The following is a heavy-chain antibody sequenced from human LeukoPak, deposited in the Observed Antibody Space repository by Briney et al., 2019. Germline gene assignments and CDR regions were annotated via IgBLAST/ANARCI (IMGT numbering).Heavy chain of an antibody. V-gene: IGHV1-69-2*01. CDR3: ATVPPFIYPPLPDSWFDP. CDR2: VDPEDGET. CDR1: GYTFTDYY. D-gene: IGHD3-22*01. J-gene: IGHJ5*02. Sequence: ASMKVSCKVSGYTFTDYYMHWVQQAPGKGLEWMGLVDPEDGETIYAEKFQGRVTITADTSTDTAYMELSSLRSEDTAVYYCATVPPFIYPPLPDSWFDPWGQRTLVTVSS.